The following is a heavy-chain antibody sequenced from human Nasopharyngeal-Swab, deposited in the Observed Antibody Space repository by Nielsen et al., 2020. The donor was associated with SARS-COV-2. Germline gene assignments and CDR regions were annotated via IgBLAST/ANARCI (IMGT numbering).Heavy chain of an antibody. CDR3: ARSGQWLVQDY. J-gene: IGHJ4*02. CDR2: IWYDGSNK. V-gene: IGHV3-33*01. CDR1: GVTFSSYG. D-gene: IGHD6-19*01. Sequence: SLKISCAASGVTFSSYGMHWVRQAPGKGLEWVAVIWYDGSNKYYADSVKGRFTISRDNSKNTLYLQMNSLRAEDTAVYYCARSGQWLVQDYWGQGTLVTVSS.